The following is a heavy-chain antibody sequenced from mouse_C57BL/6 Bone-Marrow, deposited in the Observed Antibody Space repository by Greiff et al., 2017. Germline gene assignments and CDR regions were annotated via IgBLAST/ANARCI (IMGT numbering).Heavy chain of an antibody. J-gene: IGHJ2*01. CDR1: GYTFTSYW. D-gene: IGHD1-1*01. Sequence: QVQLQQPGAELVRPGTSVKLSCKASGYTFTSYWMHWVKQRPGQGLEWIGVIDPSDSYTNYNPKFKGQVTLTVDTSTSTAYMQLSSLTSEDSAVYYCARGGSGYSFDDWGQGTTLTVSS. CDR3: ARGGSGYSFDD. V-gene: IGHV1-59*01. CDR2: IDPSDSYT.